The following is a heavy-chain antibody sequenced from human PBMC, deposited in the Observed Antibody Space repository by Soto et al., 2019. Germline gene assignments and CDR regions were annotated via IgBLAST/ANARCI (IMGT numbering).Heavy chain of an antibody. Sequence: GRSLRLSCAASGFSFSSYWMHWVRQTPGKGLVWVSRINSDGSSTYYADSVTGRFTISRDNAKNTLYLQMNSLRAEDTAVYYCARGGLYFDSWGQGTLVTVSS. CDR3: ARGGLYFDS. D-gene: IGHD1-26*01. CDR1: GFSFSSYW. CDR2: INSDGSST. V-gene: IGHV3-74*01. J-gene: IGHJ4*02.